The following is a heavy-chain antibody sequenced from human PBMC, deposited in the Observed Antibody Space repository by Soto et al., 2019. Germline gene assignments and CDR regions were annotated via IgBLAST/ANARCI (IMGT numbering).Heavy chain of an antibody. J-gene: IGHJ4*02. D-gene: IGHD2-8*01. CDR2: IKMNSGII. CDR3: AKHLSNGSPDY. V-gene: IGHV3-23*01. Sequence: GGSLRLSCAASGGTFFGYCMHLVRQATGKGLEWVSVIKMNSGIIAYPDSVMGRFTISRDNVKNTLYLQMNSLRAEDTAVFYCAKHLSNGSPDYWGQGTLVTVSS. CDR1: GGTFFGYC.